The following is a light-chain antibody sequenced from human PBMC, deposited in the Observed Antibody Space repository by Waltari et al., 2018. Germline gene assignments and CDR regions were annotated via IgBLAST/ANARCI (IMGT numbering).Light chain of an antibody. CDR1: SSDVGAYNH. CDR2: EVN. Sequence: QSALTQPPSASGSPGQSVTISCTGTSSDVGAYNHVSWHQQHPGKAPKLMIYEVNKRPSGVPDRFAGSKSGNTASLTVSGLQAEDEADYYCSSYADNTMFVFGTGTKVTVL. J-gene: IGLJ1*01. CDR3: SSYADNTMFV. V-gene: IGLV2-8*01.